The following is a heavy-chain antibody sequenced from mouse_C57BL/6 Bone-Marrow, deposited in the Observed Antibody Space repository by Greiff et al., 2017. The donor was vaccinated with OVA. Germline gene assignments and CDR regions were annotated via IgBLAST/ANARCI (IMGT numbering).Heavy chain of an antibody. Sequence: QVQLQQPGAELVMPGASVKLSCKASGYTFTSYWMHWVKQRPGQGLEWIGEIDPSDSYTNYNQKFKGKSTLTVDKSSSTAYMQLSSLTSEDSAVYYCAREGHLLWYFDVWGTGTTVTVSS. CDR1: GYTFTSYW. CDR3: AREGHLLWYFDV. CDR2: IDPSDSYT. D-gene: IGHD2-1*01. V-gene: IGHV1-69*01. J-gene: IGHJ1*03.